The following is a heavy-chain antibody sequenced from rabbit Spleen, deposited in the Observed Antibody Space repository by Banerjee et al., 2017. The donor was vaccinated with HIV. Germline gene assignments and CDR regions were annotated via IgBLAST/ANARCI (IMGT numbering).Heavy chain of an antibody. V-gene: IGHV1S45*01. CDR1: GISFIDRDV. D-gene: IGHD5-1*01. Sequence: QEQLVESGGGLVKPEGSLTLTCKASGISFIDRDVICWVRQAPGKGLEWIACIYVGSGGGTKYASWAKGRFTISKTSSTTVTLQMTSLTVADTATYFCARAGEGGDGYLNLWGPGTLVTVS. CDR2: IYVGSGGGT. J-gene: IGHJ4*01. CDR3: ARAGEGGDGYLNL.